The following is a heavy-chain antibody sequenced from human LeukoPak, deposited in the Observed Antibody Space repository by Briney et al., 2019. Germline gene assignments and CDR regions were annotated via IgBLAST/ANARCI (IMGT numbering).Heavy chain of an antibody. D-gene: IGHD3-16*01. Sequence: ASVKVSCKASGYTFTSYAMHWVRQAPGQRLEWMGWINAGNGNTKYSQKFQGRVTITRDASASTAYMELSSLRSEDTAVYYCARWGTRGIPFDYWGQGTLVTVSS. CDR3: ARWGTRGIPFDY. CDR1: GYTFTSYA. V-gene: IGHV1-3*01. J-gene: IGHJ4*02. CDR2: INAGNGNT.